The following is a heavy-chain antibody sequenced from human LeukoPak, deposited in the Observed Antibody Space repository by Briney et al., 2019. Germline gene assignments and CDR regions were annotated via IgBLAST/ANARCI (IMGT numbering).Heavy chain of an antibody. D-gene: IGHD3-16*01. Sequence: GGSLRLYCAASGFTLSNYWMHWVRQAPGKGLVWVARSGGYGTVTNYADSVKGRFVISSDNAKNTLYLQMNSLTANARAVYSGARLPFYPETPVASGHSHVFDVGGRGPTSPSP. J-gene: IGHJ6*02. CDR3: ARLPFYPETPVASGHSHVFDV. CDR1: GFTLSNYW. V-gene: IGHV3-74*01. CDR2: SGGYGTVT.